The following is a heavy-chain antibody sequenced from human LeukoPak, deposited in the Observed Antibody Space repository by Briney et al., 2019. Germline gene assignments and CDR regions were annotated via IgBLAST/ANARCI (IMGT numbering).Heavy chain of an antibody. V-gene: IGHV3-23*01. D-gene: IGHD3-3*01. CDR2: ISGSGGST. Sequence: GGSLRLSCAASGSTFSSYAMSWVRQAPGKGLEWVSAISGSGGSTYYADSVKGRFTISRDNSKNTLYLQMNSLRAEDTAVYYCAKPDDFWSGYFTVGDVWGQGTTVTVSS. CDR3: AKPDDFWSGYFTVGDV. J-gene: IGHJ6*02. CDR1: GSTFSSYA.